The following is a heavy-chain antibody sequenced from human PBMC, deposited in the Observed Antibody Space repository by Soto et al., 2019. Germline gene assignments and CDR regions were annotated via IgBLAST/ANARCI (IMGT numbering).Heavy chain of an antibody. CDR3: AREEVVFEVIIPAPMDV. D-gene: IGHD3-3*01. Sequence: PGGSLRLSCAASGFTFSSYDMNWVRQSPGKGLEWVSYISGSGSTRYYADSVKGRFTISRDNAKHSLYLQMNSLRAEDTAVYYCAREEVVFEVIIPAPMDVWGQGTMVTVSS. CDR2: ISGSGSTR. CDR1: GFTFSSYD. J-gene: IGHJ6*02. V-gene: IGHV3-48*03.